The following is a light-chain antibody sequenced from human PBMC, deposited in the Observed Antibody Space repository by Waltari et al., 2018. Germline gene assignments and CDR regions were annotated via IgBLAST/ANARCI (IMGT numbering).Light chain of an antibody. Sequence: CRASQSISSYLNWYQQKPGKAPKLLIYAASSLQSGVPSRFSGSGSGTDFTLTISSLQPEDFVTYYCQQSYSTLPYTFGQGTKLEIK. CDR1: QSISSY. J-gene: IGKJ2*01. V-gene: IGKV1-39*01. CDR3: QQSYSTLPYT. CDR2: AAS.